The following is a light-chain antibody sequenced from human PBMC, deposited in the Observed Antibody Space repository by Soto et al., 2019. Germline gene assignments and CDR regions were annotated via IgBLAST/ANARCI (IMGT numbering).Light chain of an antibody. V-gene: IGKV3-15*01. J-gene: IGKJ2*01. Sequence: EIVMTQSPGTLSVSPGESATLSCRASQSVSSNLAWYQQKPGQAPRLLIYDTSTRATRVPARFSGSGSGTQFTLTISSLQSEDFAVYYCQQYSNWPLTFGQGTKLEIK. CDR2: DTS. CDR3: QQYSNWPLT. CDR1: QSVSSN.